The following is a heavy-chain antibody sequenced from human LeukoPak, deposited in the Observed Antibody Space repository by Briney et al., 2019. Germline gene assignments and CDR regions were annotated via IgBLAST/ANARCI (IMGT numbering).Heavy chain of an antibody. CDR1: GFTVSSNY. CDR3: ARANWGHPMYYFDY. D-gene: IGHD7-27*01. CDR2: IYSGGST. Sequence: GGSLRLSCAASGFTVSSNYRRWVRQAPGKGLVWVSIIYSGGSTYYADSVKGRFTISRDNPKNTLYLQMNSLRAEDTAVYYCARANWGHPMYYFDYWGQGTLVTVSS. J-gene: IGHJ4*02. V-gene: IGHV3-66*01.